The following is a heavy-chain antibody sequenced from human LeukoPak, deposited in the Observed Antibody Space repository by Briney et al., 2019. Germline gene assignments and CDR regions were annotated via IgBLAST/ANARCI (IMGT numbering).Heavy chain of an antibody. CDR2: FDPEDGET. V-gene: IGHV1-24*01. D-gene: IGHD6-19*01. CDR1: GYTLTELS. CDR3: ATISIAVAGTRTYYYYGMDV. Sequence: ASVKVSCKVSGYTLTELSMHWVRQAPGKGLEWMGGFDPEDGETIYAQKFQGRVTMTEDTSTDTAYMELGSLRSEDTAVCYCATISIAVAGTRTYYYYGMDVWGQGTTVTVSS. J-gene: IGHJ6*02.